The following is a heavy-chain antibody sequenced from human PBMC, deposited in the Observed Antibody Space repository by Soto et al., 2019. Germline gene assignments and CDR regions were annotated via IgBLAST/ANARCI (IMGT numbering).Heavy chain of an antibody. D-gene: IGHD3-10*01. CDR1: GFTFSSYV. J-gene: IGHJ4*02. CDR2: ISYDITTK. CDR3: QYYYGTRSYVEGLDY. V-gene: IGHV3-30-3*01. Sequence: QVQLVESGGGVVQPGQSLRLSCAASGFTFSSYVMHWVRQAPGKGLEWVAAISYDITTKYYTDSVKGRFTVSRDNSKNTLFLQMNSLRAEDTAMYYCQYYYGTRSYVEGLDYWGQGTLVTVSS.